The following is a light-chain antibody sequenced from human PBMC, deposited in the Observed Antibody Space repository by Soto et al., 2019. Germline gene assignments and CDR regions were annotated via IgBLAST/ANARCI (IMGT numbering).Light chain of an antibody. CDR3: QVWDGLSDHVI. J-gene: IGLJ2*01. Sequence: SYELTQPPSVSVAPGQTAXXXXGXXXIESKSVHWYQQRPGQAPVLVVHDDSDRPSGIPERISGSNSGNTATLTISRVEAGDEAEYYCQVWDGLSDHVIFGGGTKLTVL. CDR1: XIESKS. V-gene: IGLV3-21*02. CDR2: DDS.